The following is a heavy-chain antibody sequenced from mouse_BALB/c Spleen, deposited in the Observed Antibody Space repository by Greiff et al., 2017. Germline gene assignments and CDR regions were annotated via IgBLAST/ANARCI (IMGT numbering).Heavy chain of an antibody. CDR1: GYTFTSYW. V-gene: IGHV1S127*01. Sequence: QVQLQQPGAELVKPRASVKMSCKASGYTFTSYWMHWVKQRPGQGLEWIGVIDPSDSYTSYNQKFKGKATLTVDTSSSTAYMQLSSLTSEDSAVYYCTRQTARATMDYWGQGTSVTVSS. J-gene: IGHJ4*01. CDR2: IDPSDSYT. D-gene: IGHD3-2*01. CDR3: TRQTARATMDY.